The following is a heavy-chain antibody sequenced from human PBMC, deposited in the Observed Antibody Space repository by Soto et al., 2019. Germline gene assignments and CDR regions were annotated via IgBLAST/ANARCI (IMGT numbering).Heavy chain of an antibody. V-gene: IGHV1-46*01. CDR3: ARSSGGNFGIILEGTNWFAP. CDR2: INPHGGST. Sequence: ASVKGSCKAPRDTFTSYYINWVRQAPGQGLEWMGVINPHGGSTAYAQKFKGRVTLTRDTSASTVYMEVSSLTSEDTAMYYCARSSGGNFGIILEGTNWFAPWGQGTLVTVSS. D-gene: IGHD3-16*01. J-gene: IGHJ5*02. CDR1: RDTFTSYY.